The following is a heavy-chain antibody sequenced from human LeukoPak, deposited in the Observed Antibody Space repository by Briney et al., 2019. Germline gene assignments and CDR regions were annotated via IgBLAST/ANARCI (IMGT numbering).Heavy chain of an antibody. CDR3: AKDRTYYGSGSYYNGFDY. Sequence: GGSLRLSCAASGFTFSSYSMNWVRQAPGKGLEWVSYISSSSSTIYYADSVKGRFTISRDNSKNTLYLQMNSLRAEDTAVYYCAKDRTYYGSGSYYNGFDYWGQGTLVTVSS. D-gene: IGHD3-10*01. CDR1: GFTFSSYS. V-gene: IGHV3-48*01. CDR2: ISSSSSTI. J-gene: IGHJ4*02.